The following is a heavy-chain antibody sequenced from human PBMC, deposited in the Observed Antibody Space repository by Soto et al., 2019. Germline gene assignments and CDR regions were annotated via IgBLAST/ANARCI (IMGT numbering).Heavy chain of an antibody. J-gene: IGHJ6*02. D-gene: IGHD3-10*01. V-gene: IGHV4-30-4*01. CDR3: ARDIGFGEPYGMDV. CDR1: GGSISSGDYY. Sequence: PSETLSLTCTVSGGSISSGDYYWSWIRQPPGKGLEWIGYIYYSGSTYYNPSLKSRVTISVDTSKNQFSLKLSSVTAAGTAVYYCARDIGFGEPYGMDVWGQGTTVTVSS. CDR2: IYYSGST.